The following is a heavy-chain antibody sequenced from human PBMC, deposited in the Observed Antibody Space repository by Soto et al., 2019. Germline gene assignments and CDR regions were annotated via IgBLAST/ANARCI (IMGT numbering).Heavy chain of an antibody. V-gene: IGHV2-5*02. Sequence: QITLKESGPSLVKPTQTLTLTCTFSGFSLSTGGVGVGWIRQPPGKALEWLALIYWDDDKRYSPSLRSRLTVTKDTSKNQVVLTMPNMDPVHTATYYCAHSRCGGDCLQSYSSHYYYGMDVWGQGTTVTVSS. D-gene: IGHD2-21*02. J-gene: IGHJ6*02. CDR1: GFSLSTGGVG. CDR3: AHSRCGGDCLQSYSSHYYYGMDV. CDR2: IYWDDDK.